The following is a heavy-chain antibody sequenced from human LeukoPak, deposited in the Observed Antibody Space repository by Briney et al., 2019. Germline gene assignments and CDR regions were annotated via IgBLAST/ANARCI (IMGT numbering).Heavy chain of an antibody. J-gene: IGHJ4*02. D-gene: IGHD4-4*01. CDR1: GFTFDDYA. CDR2: ISWNSGSI. CDR3: AKGPDYGNDYFDY. V-gene: IGHV3-9*01. Sequence: GGSLRLSCAASGFTFDDYAMHWVRQAPGKGLEWVSGISWNSGSIGYADSVKGRFTISRDNAKNSLYLQMNSLRAEDTALYYCAKGPDYGNDYFDYWGQGTLVTVSS.